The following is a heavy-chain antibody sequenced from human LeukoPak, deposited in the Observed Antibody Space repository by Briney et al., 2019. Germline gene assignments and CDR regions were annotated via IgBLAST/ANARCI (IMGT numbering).Heavy chain of an antibody. CDR2: IGGSGTSA. CDR3: AKDDSAYSYASFDY. Sequence: GGSLRLSCAASGFTFSSYAMSWVRQAPGKGLEWVSAIGGSGTSAYYADSLKGRFTISKDNSKNTLYLQVNSLRAEDTAVYYCAKDDSAYSYASFDYWGQGTLVTVSS. V-gene: IGHV3-23*01. J-gene: IGHJ4*02. D-gene: IGHD5-18*01. CDR1: GFTFSSYA.